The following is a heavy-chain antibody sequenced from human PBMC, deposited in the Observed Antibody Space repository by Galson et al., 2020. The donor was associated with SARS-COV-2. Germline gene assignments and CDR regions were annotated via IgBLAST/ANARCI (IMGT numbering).Heavy chain of an antibody. D-gene: IGHD3-22*01. CDR3: ARVRYYDVVDY. V-gene: IGHV3-7*01. Sequence: GASLKISCAASGFTFSSYWMSWVRQAPGKGLEWVANIKQDGSEKYYVDSVKGRFTISRDNAKNSLYLQMNSLRAEDTAVYYCARVRYYDVVDYWGQGTLVAVSS. CDR1: GFTFSSYW. CDR2: IKQDGSEK. J-gene: IGHJ4*02.